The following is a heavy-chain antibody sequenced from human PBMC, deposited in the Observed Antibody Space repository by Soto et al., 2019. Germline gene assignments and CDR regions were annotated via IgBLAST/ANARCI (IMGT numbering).Heavy chain of an antibody. CDR1: GDSFSGYY. Sequence: SETLSLTCTVSGDSFSGYYWSWIRQPPGKGLEWIGYIHYSGSTIYNPSLKSRVTISVDTSKNQFSLKLSSVTAADTAVYYCAIVLAYGDYSEYFQLWGHGTLVTVSS. J-gene: IGHJ1*01. CDR3: AIVLAYGDYSEYFQL. D-gene: IGHD4-17*01. CDR2: IHYSGST. V-gene: IGHV4-59*08.